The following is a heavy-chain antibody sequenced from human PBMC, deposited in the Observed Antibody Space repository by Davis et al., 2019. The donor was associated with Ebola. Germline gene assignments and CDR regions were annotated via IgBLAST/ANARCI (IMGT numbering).Heavy chain of an antibody. D-gene: IGHD3-9*01. V-gene: IGHV3-23*01. J-gene: IGHJ6*02. CDR1: GFTLSSYG. CDR2: ISGSGGST. Sequence: GGSLRLSCAASGFTLSSYGMHWVRQAPGKGLEWVSAISGSGGSTYYADSVKGRFTISRDNSKNTLYLQMNSLRAEDTAVYYCAKGPTYYDILTGLMANYYGMDVWGQGTTVTVSS. CDR3: AKGPTYYDILTGLMANYYGMDV.